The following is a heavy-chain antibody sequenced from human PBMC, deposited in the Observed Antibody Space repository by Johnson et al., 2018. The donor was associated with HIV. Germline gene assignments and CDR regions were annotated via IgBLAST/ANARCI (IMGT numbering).Heavy chain of an antibody. CDR2: ISGSGGST. D-gene: IGHD6-6*01. CDR3: ARGRSSSSTAAFDI. V-gene: IGHV3-23*04. CDR1: GFTFSSYA. J-gene: IGHJ3*02. Sequence: EVQLVESGGGLVQPGGSLRFSCAVSGFTFSSYAMSWVRQAPGKGLEWVSAISGSGGSTYFADSVKGRFTIYRDNSKNTLYLQMKSLRGEDTAVYSCARGRSSSSTAAFDIWGQGTMVTVSS.